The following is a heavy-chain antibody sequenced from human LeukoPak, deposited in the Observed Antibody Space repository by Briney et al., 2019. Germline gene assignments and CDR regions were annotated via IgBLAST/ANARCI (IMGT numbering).Heavy chain of an antibody. CDR2: INPNSGGT. V-gene: IGHV1-2*02. CDR3: ARAGRIAARPNDYYYYMDV. D-gene: IGHD6-6*01. CDR1: GYTFTGYY. Sequence: ASVKVSCKASGYTFTGYYMYWVRQAPGQGLEWMGWINPNSGGTNYAQKFQGRVTMTRDTSISTAYMELSRLRSDDTAVYYCARAGRIAARPNDYYYYMDVWGKGTTVTVSS. J-gene: IGHJ6*03.